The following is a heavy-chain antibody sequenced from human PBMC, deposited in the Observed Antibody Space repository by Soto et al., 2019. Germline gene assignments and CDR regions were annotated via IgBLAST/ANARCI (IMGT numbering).Heavy chain of an antibody. CDR3: ARDSICPWGSEFDY. Sequence: GGSLRLSCAASGFTFSSYWMSWVRQAPGKGLEWVANIKQDGSEKYYVDSVKGRFTISRDNAKNSLYLQMNSLRAEDTAVYYCARDSICPWGSEFDYWGQGTLVTVSS. D-gene: IGHD7-27*01. CDR2: IKQDGSEK. J-gene: IGHJ4*02. CDR1: GFTFSSYW. V-gene: IGHV3-7*01.